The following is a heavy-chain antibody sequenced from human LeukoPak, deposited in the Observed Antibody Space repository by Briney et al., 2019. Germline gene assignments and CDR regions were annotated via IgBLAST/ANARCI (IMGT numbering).Heavy chain of an antibody. CDR2: ISSSSSYI. V-gene: IGHV3-21*01. J-gene: IGHJ4*02. Sequence: TGGSLRLSCAASGFTFSSYAMSWVRQAPGKGLEWVSSISSSSSYIYYADSVKGRFTISRDNAKNSLYLQMNSLRAEDTAVYYCARDGTNYGGNSYDYWGQGNLVTVSS. CDR3: ARDGTNYGGNSYDY. D-gene: IGHD4-23*01. CDR1: GFTFSSYA.